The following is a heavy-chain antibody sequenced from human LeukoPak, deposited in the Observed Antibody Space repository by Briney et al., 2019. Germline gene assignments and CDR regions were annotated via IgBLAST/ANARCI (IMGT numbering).Heavy chain of an antibody. V-gene: IGHV1-46*01. Sequence: GASVKVSSKASGYTLTSYFLHWVRLAPGQGLEWLGIINPSGGNTIYAQKFQGKITVTRDTSTSTVYMELSSLRSEDTAVYYCAREVGHTTSYDYWGQGTLVTVSS. CDR3: AREVGHTTSYDY. CDR2: INPSGGNT. D-gene: IGHD4-17*01. J-gene: IGHJ4*02. CDR1: GYTLTSYF.